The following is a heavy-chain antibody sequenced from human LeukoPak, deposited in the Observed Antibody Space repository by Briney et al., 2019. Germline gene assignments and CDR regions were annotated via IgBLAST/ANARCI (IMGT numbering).Heavy chain of an antibody. Sequence: QPGGSLRLSCAASGFTFSSYAMSWVRQAPGKGLEWVSAISGSGGSTYYADSVEGRFTISRDNSKNTLYLQMNSLRAEDTAVYYCAKDTIAARSTPYYFDYWGQGTLVTVSS. CDR2: ISGSGGST. D-gene: IGHD6-6*01. CDR3: AKDTIAARSTPYYFDY. J-gene: IGHJ4*02. CDR1: GFTFSSYA. V-gene: IGHV3-23*01.